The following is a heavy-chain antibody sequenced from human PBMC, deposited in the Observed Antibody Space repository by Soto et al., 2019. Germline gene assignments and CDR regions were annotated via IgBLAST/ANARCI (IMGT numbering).Heavy chain of an antibody. CDR3: AKGGPFTGGFDA. CDR1: GLTLRSYA. V-gene: IGHV3-23*01. D-gene: IGHD3-16*01. Sequence: EGQLLQSGGDLVQPGGSLRLSCAGSGLTLRSYAMTWIRQTPEKGLEWVSTISGRSAVPSYADFVNGRFTVSRDNSKNTVYLQINSLRPDDTAIYYCAKGGPFTGGFDAWGQGTLVTVSA. J-gene: IGHJ5*02. CDR2: ISGRSAVP.